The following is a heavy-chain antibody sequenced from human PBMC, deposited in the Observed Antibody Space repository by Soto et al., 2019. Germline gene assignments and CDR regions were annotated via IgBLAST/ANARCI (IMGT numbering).Heavy chain of an antibody. J-gene: IGHJ6*02. CDR1: PFTFSCAS. CDR3: ATHSGYCYDGMDV. V-gene: IGHV1-58*01. D-gene: IGHD3-22*01. Sequence: SVKGSCKASPFTFSCASVQWVRQARGQTLEWMGRIALGSGNTHYAPKFLGRLTLTRDMSTSTAYMELNNLRSEDTAVYYCATHSGYCYDGMDVWGQGTTVTVSS. CDR2: IALGSGNT.